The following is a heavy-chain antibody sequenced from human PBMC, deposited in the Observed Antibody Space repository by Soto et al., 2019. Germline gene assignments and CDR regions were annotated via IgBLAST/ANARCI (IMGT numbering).Heavy chain of an antibody. CDR2: IYYSGST. D-gene: IGHD3-10*01. CDR1: GGSIRSYY. CDR3: ARDRPASGAFEI. V-gene: IGHV4-59*01. J-gene: IGHJ3*02. Sequence: PSETLSLTCTVSGGSIRSYYWSWIRQPPGKGLEWIGYIYYSGSTNYNPSLKSRVTISVDTSKNQLSLKLSSVTAADTAVYYCARDRPASGAFEIWGQGTMVTVPS.